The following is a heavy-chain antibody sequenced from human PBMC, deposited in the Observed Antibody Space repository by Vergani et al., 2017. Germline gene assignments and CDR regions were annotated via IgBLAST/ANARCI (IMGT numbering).Heavy chain of an antibody. V-gene: IGHV4-31*03. D-gene: IGHD2-21*01. Sequence: QVQLQESGPGLVKPSQTLSLTCTVSGDSLSSSHHYWSWIRQRSDKGLEWVGHIFRSGTTYYNPSLKSRLIMSVDTSKNQFSLKLTSVTAADTAMYYCARENVVIARIFDSWGQGTLVTVSS. J-gene: IGHJ4*02. CDR1: GDSLSSSHHY. CDR2: IFRSGTT. CDR3: ARENVVIARIFDS.